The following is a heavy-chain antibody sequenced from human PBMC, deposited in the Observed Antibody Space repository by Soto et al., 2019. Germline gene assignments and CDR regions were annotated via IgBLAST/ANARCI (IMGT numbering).Heavy chain of an antibody. CDR2: IGTAVDT. V-gene: IGHV3-13*01. Sequence: EVQLVESGGGLVQPGGSLRLSCAASGFTFSSYDMHWVRQATGKGLEWVSAIGTAVDTYYPGSVKGRFTISRENAKNSLYLQMNSIRAGDTAVYYCARGPLGMGQYGMDVWGQGTTVTVSS. J-gene: IGHJ6*02. CDR1: GFTFSSYD. CDR3: ARGPLGMGQYGMDV.